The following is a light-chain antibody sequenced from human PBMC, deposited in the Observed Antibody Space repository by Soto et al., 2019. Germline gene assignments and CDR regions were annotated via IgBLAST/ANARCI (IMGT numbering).Light chain of an antibody. Sequence: EVVLTQSPGTLSLSPGERATLSCRASQNIRGNELAWYQQKPGQAPRLLIYRGSSRATGIPDRFTGRESGTEFTLTISRLEPEDFAVYYCQDYGTSAPWTFGQGTKVEIK. CDR3: QDYGTSAPWT. V-gene: IGKV3-20*01. CDR1: QNIRGNE. CDR2: RGS. J-gene: IGKJ1*01.